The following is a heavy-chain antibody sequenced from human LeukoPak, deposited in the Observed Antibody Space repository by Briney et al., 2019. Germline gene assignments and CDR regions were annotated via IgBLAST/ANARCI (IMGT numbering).Heavy chain of an antibody. Sequence: PGGSLRPSCAASGFTFSNYWMHWVRQAPGKGLVWISRLNSDGSTTSYADSVKGRFTISRDNAKNTLYLQMNSLRAEDTAVYYCTRYSGSYYGFDYWGQGTLVTVSS. CDR3: TRYSGSYYGFDY. V-gene: IGHV3-74*01. CDR2: LNSDGSTT. J-gene: IGHJ4*02. D-gene: IGHD1-26*01. CDR1: GFTFSNYW.